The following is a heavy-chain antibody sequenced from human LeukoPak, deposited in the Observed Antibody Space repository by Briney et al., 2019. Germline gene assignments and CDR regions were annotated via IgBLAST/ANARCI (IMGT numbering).Heavy chain of an antibody. CDR3: ASAYYYDRSGHSRWAFDI. Sequence: GGSLRLSCAASGFTFSSYWMSWVRQAPGKGLEWVANIKQDGSEKYYVDSVKGRFTISRDNAKNSLYLQMNSLRAEDTAVYYCASAYYYDRSGHSRWAFDIWGQGTMVTVSS. CDR1: GFTFSSYW. CDR2: IKQDGSEK. V-gene: IGHV3-7*01. J-gene: IGHJ3*02. D-gene: IGHD3-22*01.